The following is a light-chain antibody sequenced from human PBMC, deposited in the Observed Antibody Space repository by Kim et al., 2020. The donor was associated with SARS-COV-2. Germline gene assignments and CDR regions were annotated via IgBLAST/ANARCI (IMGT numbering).Light chain of an antibody. CDR3: QAWASSTVV. J-gene: IGLJ2*01. CDR1: KLGDKY. Sequence: SYELTQPPSVSVSPGQTASITCSGDKLGDKYACWYQQKPGQSPVLVIYQDSKRPSGIPERFSGSNSGNTATLTISGIQSMAEADYYCQAWASSTVVFGGG. CDR2: QDS. V-gene: IGLV3-1*01.